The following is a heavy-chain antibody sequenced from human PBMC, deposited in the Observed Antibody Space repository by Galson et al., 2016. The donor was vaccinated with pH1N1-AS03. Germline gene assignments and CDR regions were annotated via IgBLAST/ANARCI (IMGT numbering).Heavy chain of an antibody. J-gene: IGHJ6*02. CDR1: GGSISSGSYY. Sequence: TLSLTCTVSGGSISSGSYYWSWIRQPAGKGLEWIGRIYTSGSTNYNPSLKSRVTISVDTSKNQFSLKLSSVTAADTAVYYCARDDIYYYGIDVWGQGTTVTVSS. CDR3: ARDDIYYYGIDV. V-gene: IGHV4-61*02. D-gene: IGHD2-15*01. CDR2: IYTSGST.